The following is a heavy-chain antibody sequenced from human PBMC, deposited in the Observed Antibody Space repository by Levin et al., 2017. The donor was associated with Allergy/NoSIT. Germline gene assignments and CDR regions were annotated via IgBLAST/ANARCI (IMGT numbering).Heavy chain of an antibody. CDR2: ISGGGRST. J-gene: IGHJ4*02. CDR3: AKDKVDILTGNSNFDY. D-gene: IGHD3-9*01. CDR1: GFTFSSYA. Sequence: GGSLRLSCAASGFTFSSYALSWVRQAPGKGLEWVSAISGGGRSTFYADSVKGRFTISRDNSKNTLYLQMNSLRVEDTAVYYCAKDKVDILTGNSNFDYWGQGTLVTVSS. V-gene: IGHV3-23*01.